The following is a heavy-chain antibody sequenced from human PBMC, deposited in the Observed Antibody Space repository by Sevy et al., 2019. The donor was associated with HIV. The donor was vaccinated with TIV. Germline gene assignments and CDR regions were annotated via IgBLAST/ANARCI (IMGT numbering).Heavy chain of an antibody. Sequence: SETLSLTCTVSGGSISSYYWSWIRQPPGKGLEWIGYIYYSGSTNYNPSLKRRVTISVDTSKNQFSLKLSSVTAADTAVYYCARVVGDQGPGVYYFDYWGQGTLVTVSS. V-gene: IGHV4-59*01. CDR3: ARVVGDQGPGVYYFDY. D-gene: IGHD3-16*01. J-gene: IGHJ4*02. CDR1: GGSISSYY. CDR2: IYYSGST.